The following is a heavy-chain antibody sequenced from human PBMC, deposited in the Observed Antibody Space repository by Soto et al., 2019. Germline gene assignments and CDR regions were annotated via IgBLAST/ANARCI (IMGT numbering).Heavy chain of an antibody. CDR3: AKELFQYDFWSGYQK. CDR2: ISWDGGTI. D-gene: IGHD3-3*01. Sequence: EVQLVESGGGLAQPGRSLRLSCATSGFTFDDYAMHWVRQAPGKGLEWVSGISWDGGTIGYADSVKGRFTISRDNAKKSLFIEMNTLRPEDTAIYFCAKELFQYDFWSGYQKWGQGTLVTVSS. J-gene: IGHJ4*02. V-gene: IGHV3-9*01. CDR1: GFTFDDYA.